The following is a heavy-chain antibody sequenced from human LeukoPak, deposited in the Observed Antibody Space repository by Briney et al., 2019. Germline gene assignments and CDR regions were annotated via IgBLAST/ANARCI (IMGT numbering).Heavy chain of an antibody. CDR2: INPNSGGT. CDR1: GYTFTGYY. CDR3: ARDRAVAGPSYYYYYGMDV. J-gene: IGHJ6*02. Sequence: ASVEVSCKASGYTFTGYYMHWVRQAPGQGLEWMGWINPNSGGTNYAQKFQGRVTMTRDTSISTAYMELSRLRSDDTAVYYCARDRAVAGPSYYYYYGMDVWGQGTTVTVSS. V-gene: IGHV1-2*02. D-gene: IGHD6-19*01.